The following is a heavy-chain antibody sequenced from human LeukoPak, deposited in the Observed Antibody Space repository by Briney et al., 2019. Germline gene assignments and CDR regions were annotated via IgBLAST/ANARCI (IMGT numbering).Heavy chain of an antibody. CDR3: ARYCSSTSCYDGNFDY. CDR1: GYTFTSYG. CDR2: ISAYNGNT. Sequence: ASAKVSCKASGYTFTSYGISWVRQAPGQGLEWMGWISAYNGNTNYAQKLQGRVTMTTDTSTSTAYMELRSLRSDDTAVYYCARYCSSTSCYDGNFDYWGQGTLVTVSS. V-gene: IGHV1-18*01. J-gene: IGHJ4*02. D-gene: IGHD2-2*01.